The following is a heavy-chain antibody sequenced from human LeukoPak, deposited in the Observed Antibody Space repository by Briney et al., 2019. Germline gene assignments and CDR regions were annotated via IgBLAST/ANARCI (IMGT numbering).Heavy chain of an antibody. CDR1: GFTFSSYG. V-gene: IGHV3-23*01. CDR2: ISGSGGST. Sequence: GGSLRLSCAASGFTFSSYGMSWVRQAPGKGLEWVSAISGSGGSTYYADSVKGRFTISRDNAKNSLYLQLNSLRAEDTAVYYCARDRGMYSSFDYWGQGTRVTVSS. J-gene: IGHJ4*02. D-gene: IGHD6-19*01. CDR3: ARDRGMYSSFDY.